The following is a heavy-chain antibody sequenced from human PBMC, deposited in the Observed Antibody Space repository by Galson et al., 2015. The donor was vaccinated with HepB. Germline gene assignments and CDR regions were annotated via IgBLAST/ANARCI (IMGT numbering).Heavy chain of an antibody. Sequence: SLRLSCAASGFTFSSYGMHWVRQAPGKGLEWVAVIWYDGSNKYYADSVKGRFTISRDNSKNTLYLQMNSLRAEDTAVYYCARDRVPAAMRAYYYYYMDVWGKGTTVTVSS. V-gene: IGHV3-33*01. D-gene: IGHD2-2*01. J-gene: IGHJ6*03. CDR2: IWYDGSNK. CDR3: ARDRVPAAMRAYYYYYMDV. CDR1: GFTFSSYG.